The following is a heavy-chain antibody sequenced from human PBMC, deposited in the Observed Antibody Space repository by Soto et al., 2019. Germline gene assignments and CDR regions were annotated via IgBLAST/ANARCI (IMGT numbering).Heavy chain of an antibody. Sequence: QVQLVQSGAEVKKPGSSVKVSCKASGGTFSSYAISWVRQAPGQGLEWMGGIIPIFGTANYAQKFQGRVTITADESTSTAYMELSSLRSEDTAVYYCAGYQREMATTYYYYGMDVWGQGTTVTVSS. D-gene: IGHD1-1*01. CDR1: GGTFSSYA. V-gene: IGHV1-69*12. CDR2: IIPIFGTA. CDR3: AGYQREMATTYYYYGMDV. J-gene: IGHJ6*02.